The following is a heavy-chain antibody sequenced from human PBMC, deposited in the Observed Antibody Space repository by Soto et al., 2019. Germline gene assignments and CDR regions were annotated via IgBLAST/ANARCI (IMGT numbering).Heavy chain of an antibody. V-gene: IGHV1-18*01. CDR2: ISTKNGDT. J-gene: IGHJ4*02. Sequence: GASVKVSCKASGYTFTDYGITWVRQAPGQGLEWMGWISTKNGDTNLAQRFRGRVTLTTDTSTTTAYMDLRSLTPDDTAVYYCARDPPETPSDYWGQGTLVTVPQ. CDR1: GYTFTDYG. CDR3: ARDPPETPSDY.